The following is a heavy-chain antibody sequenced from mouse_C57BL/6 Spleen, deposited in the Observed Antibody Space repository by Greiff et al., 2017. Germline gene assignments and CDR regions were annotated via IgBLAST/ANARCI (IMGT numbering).Heavy chain of an antibody. CDR1: GFSLTSYG. Sequence: VKLVESGPGLVAPSQSLSITCTVSGFSLTSYGVHWVRQPPGKGLEWLVVIWSDGSTTYNSALKSRLSISKDNSKSQVFLKMNSLQTDDTAMYYCARHSPYYYGSGYFDVWGTGTTVTVSS. D-gene: IGHD1-1*01. CDR3: ARHSPYYYGSGYFDV. V-gene: IGHV2-6-1*01. J-gene: IGHJ1*03. CDR2: IWSDGST.